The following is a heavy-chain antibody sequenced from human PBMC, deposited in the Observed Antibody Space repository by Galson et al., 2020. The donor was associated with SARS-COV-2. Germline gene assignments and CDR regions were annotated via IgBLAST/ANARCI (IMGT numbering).Heavy chain of an antibody. CDR2: FDPEDGET. CDR1: GYTLTELS. V-gene: IGHV1-24*01. J-gene: IGHJ6*02. Sequence: VKVSCKVSGYTLTELSMHWVRQAPGKGLEWMGGFDPEDGETIYAQKFQGRVTMTEDTSTDTAYMELSSLRSEDTAVYYCATGVPYYYDSSGYYYYYGMDVWGQGTTVTVSS. D-gene: IGHD3-22*01. CDR3: ATGVPYYYDSSGYYYYYGMDV.